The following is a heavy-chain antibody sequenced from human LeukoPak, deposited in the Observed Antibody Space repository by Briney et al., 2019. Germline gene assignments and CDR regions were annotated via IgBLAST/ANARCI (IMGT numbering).Heavy chain of an antibody. V-gene: IGHV1-24*01. Sequence: ASVKVSCEVSGYTLTELSMHWVRQAPGKGLEWMGGFDPEDGETIYAQKFQGRVTMTEDTSTDTAYMELSSLRSDDTAVYYCATLAVFDTQGIDSWGQGTLITVSS. CDR1: GYTLTELS. J-gene: IGHJ4*02. CDR2: FDPEDGET. D-gene: IGHD2-15*01. CDR3: ATLAVFDTQGIDS.